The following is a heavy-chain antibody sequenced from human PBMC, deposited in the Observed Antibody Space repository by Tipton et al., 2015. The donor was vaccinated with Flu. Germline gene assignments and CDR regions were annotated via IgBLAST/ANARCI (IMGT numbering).Heavy chain of an antibody. CDR1: GDSISSSSYY. CDR3: AREGRREQLALDY. CDR2: IYYSGST. V-gene: IGHV4-39*07. Sequence: TLSLTCTVSGDSISSSSYYWGWIRQPPGKGLEWIGSIYYSGSTYYNPSLKSRVTISVDTSKNQFSLKLSSETAADTAVYYCAREGRREQLALDYWGQGTLVTVSS. J-gene: IGHJ4*02. D-gene: IGHD6-6*01.